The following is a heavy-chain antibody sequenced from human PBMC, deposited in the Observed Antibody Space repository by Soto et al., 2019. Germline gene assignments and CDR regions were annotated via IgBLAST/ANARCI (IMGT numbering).Heavy chain of an antibody. J-gene: IGHJ5*02. V-gene: IGHV3-30*03. Sequence: QVQLVESGGGVVQPGRSLRLACAASGFTFSSFGMHWVRQAPGKGLEWIAVISYDGRNTFYDDSVRGRFTISRDNSNNTVFLQMNSLRIEDTAMYHCARVKVVDGNNWFDPWGQGTLVTVSS. CDR2: ISYDGRNT. CDR1: GFTFSSFG. CDR3: ARVKVVDGNNWFDP. D-gene: IGHD3-22*01.